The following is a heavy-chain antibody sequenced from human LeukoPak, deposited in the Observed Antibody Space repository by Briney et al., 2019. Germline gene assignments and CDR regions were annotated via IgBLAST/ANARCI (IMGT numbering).Heavy chain of an antibody. CDR1: GVSISSYY. CDR2: IYYSGII. CDR3: ARGRSSRRFDY. J-gene: IGHJ4*02. Sequence: SETLSLTCTVSGVSISSYYWSWIRQPPGKGLEWIGYIYYSGIINYNPSLKSRVTISVDTSKNQFSLKLSSVTAADTAVYYCARGRSSRRFDYWGQGTLVTVSS. D-gene: IGHD6-13*01. V-gene: IGHV4-59*12.